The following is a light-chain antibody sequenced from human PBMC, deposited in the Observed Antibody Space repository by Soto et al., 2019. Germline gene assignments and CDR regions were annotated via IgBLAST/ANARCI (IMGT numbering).Light chain of an antibody. CDR3: QQYGSSPYT. J-gene: IGKJ2*01. V-gene: IGKV3-20*01. CDR1: QSVSSSY. Sequence: ESVLTQSPGTRPVWQGEGATLSGRASQSVSSSYLAWYQQNPGQDPRLIIYGASSRATGIPDRFSGSGSGTDFTLTISRLEPEDFAVYYCQQYGSSPYTFGQGTKV. CDR2: GAS.